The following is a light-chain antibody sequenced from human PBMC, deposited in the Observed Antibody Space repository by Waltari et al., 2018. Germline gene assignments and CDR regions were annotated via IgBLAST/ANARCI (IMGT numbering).Light chain of an antibody. CDR3: SSFTSTITYV. CDR1: GCDGGHYNH. V-gene: IGLV2-14*01. J-gene: IGLJ1*01. CDR2: DVS. Sequence: QSGLTQPAPVSGSPGLSTPIPFTGTGCDGGHYNHFSWYQQHPGKAPKLLIYDVSNRPSGVSHRFSGSKSDNTASQTISGLQAEDEADYWCSSFTSTITYVFGTGTKVTVL.